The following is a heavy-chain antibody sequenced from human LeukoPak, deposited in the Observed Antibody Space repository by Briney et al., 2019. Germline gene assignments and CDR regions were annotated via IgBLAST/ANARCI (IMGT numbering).Heavy chain of an antibody. D-gene: IGHD3-22*01. Sequence: SETLSLTCAVYGGSFSGYYWSWIRQPPGTGLEWIGEINHSGSTNYNPSLKSRVTISVDTSKNQFSLNLSSVTAADTAVYYCARGSATYYYDSSGYYNTVPFDYWGQGTLVTVSS. CDR1: GGSFSGYY. CDR3: ARGSATYYYDSSGYYNTVPFDY. CDR2: INHSGST. V-gene: IGHV4-34*01. J-gene: IGHJ4*02.